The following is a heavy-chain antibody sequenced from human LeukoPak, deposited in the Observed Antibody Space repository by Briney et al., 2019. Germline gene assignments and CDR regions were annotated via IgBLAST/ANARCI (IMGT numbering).Heavy chain of an antibody. CDR2: IYTSGRT. CDR3: ARANGDYDYYFDY. V-gene: IGHV4-61*02. D-gene: IGHD4-17*01. Sequence: LSLTCTVSGGSISSGSYYWSWIRQPAGKGLEWIGRIYTSGRTNYNPSLKSRVTISVDTSKNQFSLKLSSVTAADTAVYYCARANGDYDYYFDYWGQGTLVTVSS. J-gene: IGHJ4*02. CDR1: GGSISSGSYY.